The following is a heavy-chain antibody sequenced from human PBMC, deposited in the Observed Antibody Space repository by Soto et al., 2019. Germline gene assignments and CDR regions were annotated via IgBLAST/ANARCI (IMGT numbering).Heavy chain of an antibody. V-gene: IGHV4-59*10. CDR2: MYPSGST. Sequence: SETLALTCAVSGGSISSYYWSWIRQPAGKGLEWIGRMYPSGSTNYNPSLKSRVTMSVDTSKNQFSLKLNSVTAADTAVYYCARYCNNATCYRWFDPWGQGTLVTVSS. CDR3: ARYCNNATCYRWFDP. CDR1: GGSISSYY. D-gene: IGHD2-2*01. J-gene: IGHJ5*02.